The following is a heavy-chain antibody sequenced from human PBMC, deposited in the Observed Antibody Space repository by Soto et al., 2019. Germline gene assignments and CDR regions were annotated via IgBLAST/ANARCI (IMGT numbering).Heavy chain of an antibody. D-gene: IGHD3-10*01. V-gene: IGHV4-30-4*01. CDR2: IYYSGST. J-gene: IGHJ4*02. CDR3: AREIWFGEGLLFDY. CDR1: GGSISSGDYY. Sequence: LSLTCTVSGGSISSGDYYWSWIRQPPGKGLDWIGYIYYSGSTYYNPSLKSRVTISVDTSKNQFSLKLSSVTAADTAVYYCAREIWFGEGLLFDYWGQGXLVTVYS.